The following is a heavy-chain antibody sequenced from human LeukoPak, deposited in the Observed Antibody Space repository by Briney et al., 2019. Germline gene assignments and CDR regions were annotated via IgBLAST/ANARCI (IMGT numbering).Heavy chain of an antibody. D-gene: IGHD3-3*01. CDR3: AKEISSYDFWSGYYY. J-gene: IGHJ4*02. CDR1: GFTFSTYG. CDR2: ISGSGGST. V-gene: IGHV3-23*01. Sequence: GGSLRLSCAASGFTFSTYGMNWVRQAPGKGLEWVSAISGSGGSTYYADSVKGRFTISRDNSKNTLYLQMNSLRAEDTAVYYCAKEISSYDFWSGYYYGGQGTLVTVSS.